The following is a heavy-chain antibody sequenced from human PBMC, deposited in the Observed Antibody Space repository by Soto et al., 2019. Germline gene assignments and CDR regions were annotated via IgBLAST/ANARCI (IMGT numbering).Heavy chain of an antibody. J-gene: IGHJ5*02. Sequence: SVKVSCKASGGTFSSYAISWVRQAPGQGLEWMGGIIPIFGTANYAQKFQGRVTMTTDKSTSTAYMELRSLRSDDTAVYYCGRDGVYCSSTSCYRYNWFDPWGQGTLVTVSS. D-gene: IGHD2-2*01. CDR1: GGTFSSYA. CDR2: IIPIFGTA. CDR3: GRDGVYCSSTSCYRYNWFDP. V-gene: IGHV1-69*05.